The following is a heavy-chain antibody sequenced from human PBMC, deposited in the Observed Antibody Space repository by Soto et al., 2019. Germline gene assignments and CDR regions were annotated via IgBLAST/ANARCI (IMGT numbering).Heavy chain of an antibody. V-gene: IGHV1-18*01. Sequence: QVQLVQSGAEVKKPGASVKVSCKASGYSFTSHGISWVRQAPGQGLEWMGWISGNSGDTNYAQKLQGRVTVTTDTSTSTAFMELRSLRSAATAVFSCARMVRGSNIDIYHNIDVWGKGTTVTVSS. CDR1: GYSFTSHG. D-gene: IGHD3-10*01. J-gene: IGHJ6*03. CDR2: ISGNSGDT. CDR3: ARMVRGSNIDIYHNIDV.